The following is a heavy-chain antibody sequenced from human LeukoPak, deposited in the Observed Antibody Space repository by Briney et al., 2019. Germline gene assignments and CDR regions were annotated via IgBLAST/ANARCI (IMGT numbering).Heavy chain of an antibody. CDR3: AKSRIQLWSYYYYYYMDV. J-gene: IGHJ6*03. D-gene: IGHD5-18*01. CDR1: GFTLSSSA. Sequence: PGGSLRLSCAASGFTLSSSAMSWVRQAPGKGLEWVAFIRYDGSNKYYADSVKGRFTISRDNSKNTLYLQMNSLRAEDTAVYYCAKSRIQLWSYYYYYYMDVWGKGTTVTVSS. CDR2: IRYDGSNK. V-gene: IGHV3-30*02.